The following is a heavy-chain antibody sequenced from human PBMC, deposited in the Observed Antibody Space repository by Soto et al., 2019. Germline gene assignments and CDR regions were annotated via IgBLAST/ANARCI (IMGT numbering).Heavy chain of an antibody. V-gene: IGHV1-18*01. Sequence: GASVKVSGKASGYTFTGYRIGWCGQAPGQGLEWIGWISAYNGNKNYAQKLQGRVTMTTDTSTSTAYMELRSLRSDDTTVYYCARDRVWFGDFDYWGQGTLVTVSS. D-gene: IGHD3-10*01. J-gene: IGHJ4*02. CDR2: ISAYNGNK. CDR3: ARDRVWFGDFDY. CDR1: GYTFTGYR.